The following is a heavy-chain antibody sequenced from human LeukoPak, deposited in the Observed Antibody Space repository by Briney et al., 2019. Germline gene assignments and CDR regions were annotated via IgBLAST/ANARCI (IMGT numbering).Heavy chain of an antibody. V-gene: IGHV4-61*02. D-gene: IGHD3-22*01. CDR3: ARARPYYYESGGYYYFDY. CDR2: IYTSGST. J-gene: IGHJ4*02. Sequence: KTSQTLSLTCTVSGGSISSGSYYWRWIRQPAGTGLERIGRIYTSGSTKYTPSLMSRVTISVDTSKNQFSLKLSSVTAADTAVYYCARARPYYYESGGYYYFDYWGQGTLVTVSS. CDR1: GGSISSGSYY.